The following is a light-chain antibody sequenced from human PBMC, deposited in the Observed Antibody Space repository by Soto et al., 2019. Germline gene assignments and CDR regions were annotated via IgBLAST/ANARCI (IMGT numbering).Light chain of an antibody. Sequence: QSALTQPASVSGSPGQSITISCNGTSSDVGGYNSVSWYQQHPGKAPKLMIYDVSNRPSWVSNRFSSNKSGNTASLTISGLQAEDEADYYCSSYTSSITLVFGGGTKLTVL. J-gene: IGLJ2*01. CDR1: SSDVGGYNS. CDR2: DVS. V-gene: IGLV2-14*01. CDR3: SSYTSSITLV.